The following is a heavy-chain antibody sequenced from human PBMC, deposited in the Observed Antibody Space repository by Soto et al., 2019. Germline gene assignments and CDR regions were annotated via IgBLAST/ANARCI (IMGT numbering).Heavy chain of an antibody. J-gene: IGHJ4*02. Sequence: PGGSLRLSCAASGFTFSSYWMSWVRQAPGKGLEWVANIKQDGSEKYYVDSVKGRFTISRDNAKNSLYLQMNSLRAEDTAVYYCARYRGVVIIDCFDYWGQGTLVTVSS. D-gene: IGHD3-3*01. CDR2: IKQDGSEK. CDR1: GFTFSSYW. V-gene: IGHV3-7*03. CDR3: ARYRGVVIIDCFDY.